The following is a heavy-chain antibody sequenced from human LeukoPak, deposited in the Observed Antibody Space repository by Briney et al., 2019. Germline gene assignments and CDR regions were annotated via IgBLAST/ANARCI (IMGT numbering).Heavy chain of an antibody. J-gene: IGHJ4*02. D-gene: IGHD3-16*01. CDR2: IHYSGTT. CDR1: RGFITSHS. V-gene: IGHV4-59*11. CDR3: ARWGVTSFDF. Sequence: PSETLSLTCTVSRGFITSHSWGWVRQPPGKGLEWIGHIHYSGTTSYNPSLKSRVTITSDTSNDQFSLKLSSVTAADTAMYYCARWGVTSFDFWGRGTLVTVSS.